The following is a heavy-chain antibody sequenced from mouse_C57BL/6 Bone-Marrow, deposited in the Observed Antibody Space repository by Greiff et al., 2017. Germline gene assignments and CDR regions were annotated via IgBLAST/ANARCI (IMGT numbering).Heavy chain of an antibody. CDR2: ISDGGSYT. CDR1: GFTFSSYA. V-gene: IGHV5-4*01. Sequence: EVQRVESGGGLVKPGGSLKLSCAASGFTFSSYAMSWVRQTPEKRLEWVATISDGGSYTYYPDNVKGRFTISRDNAKNNLYLQMSHLKSEDKAMYYCAREASYYSNSDYFDYWGQGTTLTVSS. J-gene: IGHJ2*01. D-gene: IGHD2-5*01. CDR3: AREASYYSNSDYFDY.